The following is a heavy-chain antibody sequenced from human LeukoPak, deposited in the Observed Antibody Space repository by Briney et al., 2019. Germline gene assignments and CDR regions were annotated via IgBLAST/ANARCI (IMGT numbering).Heavy chain of an antibody. CDR2: INSDGSST. Sequence: GGSLRLSCAASGFTFSSYWMHWVRQAPGKELVWVSRINSDGSSTSYADSVKGRFTISRDNAKNTLYLQMNSLGAEDTAVYYCAKDGATRGVTNWFDPWGQGTLVTVSS. CDR1: GFTFSSYW. J-gene: IGHJ5*02. CDR3: AKDGATRGVTNWFDP. D-gene: IGHD1-26*01. V-gene: IGHV3-74*01.